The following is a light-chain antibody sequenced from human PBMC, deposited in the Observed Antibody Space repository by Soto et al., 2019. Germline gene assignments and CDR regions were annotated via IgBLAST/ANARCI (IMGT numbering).Light chain of an antibody. CDR2: ASS. J-gene: IGKJ5*01. CDR3: QQLNTFPVT. CDR1: QGISSY. V-gene: IGKV1-9*01. Sequence: DIVMTQSPDSLTVSIGDRVTITCRASQGISSYLAWYQQTPGRAPKLLIYASSILQSGVPSRFSGSGSGTEFTLTISSLQPEDFATYYCQQLNTFPVTFGQGTRLDI.